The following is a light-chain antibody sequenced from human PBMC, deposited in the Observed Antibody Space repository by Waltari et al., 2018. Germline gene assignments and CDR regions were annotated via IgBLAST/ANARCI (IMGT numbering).Light chain of an antibody. J-gene: IGLJ2*01. Sequence: QSALTQPASVSRSPGQSVTIFCAGTSNHAAGYISVSWYQEHPGQAPSVIIYDVNDRPSGVSDRFSGSKSGNTASLTISGLQAEDEADYYCSSQSSNDVVLFGGGTKLTVL. CDR2: DVN. V-gene: IGLV2-14*01. CDR1: SNHAAGYIS. CDR3: SSQSSNDVVL.